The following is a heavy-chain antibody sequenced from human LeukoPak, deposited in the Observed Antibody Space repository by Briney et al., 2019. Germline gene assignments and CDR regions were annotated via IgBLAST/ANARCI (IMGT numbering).Heavy chain of an antibody. D-gene: IGHD1-26*01. CDR2: ISGSGGST. Sequence: PGGSLRLSCAASGFTFSSYAMSWVRQAPGKGLEWVSAISGSGGSTYYADSVKGRFTISRDNSKNTLYLQMNSLRAEDTAVYYCAFESDIVGAHPANYWGQGTLVTVSS. CDR1: GFTFSSYA. CDR3: AFESDIVGAHPANY. V-gene: IGHV3-23*01. J-gene: IGHJ4*02.